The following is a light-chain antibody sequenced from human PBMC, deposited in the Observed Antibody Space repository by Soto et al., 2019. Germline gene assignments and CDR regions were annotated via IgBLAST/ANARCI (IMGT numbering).Light chain of an antibody. CDR2: NNN. CDR3: AAWDGSLNGYV. J-gene: IGLJ1*01. Sequence: QAVVTQPPSASGAPGQRVTISCSGSSSNIGSNPVNWYQQLPGTAPKLLIYNNNQRPSGVPDRFSGSKSGTSASLAISGLQSEDEADYYCAAWDGSLNGYVFGTGTKVTVL. CDR1: SSNIGSNP. V-gene: IGLV1-44*01.